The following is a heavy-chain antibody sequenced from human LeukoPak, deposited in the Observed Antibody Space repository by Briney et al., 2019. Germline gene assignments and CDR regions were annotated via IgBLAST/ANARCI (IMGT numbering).Heavy chain of an antibody. CDR3: ARRGTWSGSIALDY. Sequence: SGGSLRLSCITSGFNFGDYGMSWVRQAPGKGLEWVSFIRSKAYGGTPEYAASVKGRFTISRDDSKSIAYLQMDSLKTEDTALYYCARRGTWSGSIALDYWGQGALVTVSS. V-gene: IGHV3-49*04. CDR1: GFNFGDYG. J-gene: IGHJ4*02. CDR2: IRSKAYGGTP. D-gene: IGHD3-10*01.